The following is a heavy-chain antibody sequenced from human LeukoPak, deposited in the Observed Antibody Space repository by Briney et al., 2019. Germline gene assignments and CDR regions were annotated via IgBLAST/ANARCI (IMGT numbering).Heavy chain of an antibody. CDR1: GYTFTTYD. CDR2: MNPNSGNT. J-gene: IGHJ6*03. V-gene: IGHV1-8*01. Sequence: GASVKVSCKAFGYTFTTYDINWVRQATGQGLEWMGWMNPNSGNTGYAQKFQGRVTITRNTSISTAYMELSSLRSEDTAVYYCARGRNCSSTSCYYRVAKNSYYYYMDVWGKGTTVTVSS. D-gene: IGHD2-2*01. CDR3: ARGRNCSSTSCYYRVAKNSYYYYMDV.